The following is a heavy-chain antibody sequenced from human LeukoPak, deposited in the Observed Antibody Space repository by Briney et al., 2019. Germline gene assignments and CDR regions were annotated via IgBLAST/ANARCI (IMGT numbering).Heavy chain of an antibody. CDR3: ARDRSWGSQCYFDY. J-gene: IGHJ4*02. CDR2: IWYDGSNK. D-gene: IGHD7-27*01. V-gene: IGHV3-33*01. CDR1: GFHFRTYG. Sequence: GGSLRLSCAAPGFHFRTYGMHWVRQAPGKGLEWVGVIWYDGSNKIYAESVKGRFTISRDNSKNTLYLQMNSLRAEDTAVYYCARDRSWGSQCYFDYWGQGTLVTVSS.